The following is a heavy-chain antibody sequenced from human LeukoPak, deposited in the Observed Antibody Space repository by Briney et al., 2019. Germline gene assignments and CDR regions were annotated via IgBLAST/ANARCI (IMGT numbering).Heavy chain of an antibody. Sequence: GGSLRLSCAASGFTFSSYSMNWVRQAPGKGLEWVSYISSSSSTIYYADSVKGRFTISRDNAKNSLYLQMNSLTAEDTAVHYCARFDGDIFAYWGQGTLVTVSS. J-gene: IGHJ4*02. V-gene: IGHV3-48*01. CDR3: ARFDGDIFAY. CDR2: ISSSSSTI. CDR1: GFTFSSYS. D-gene: IGHD4-17*01.